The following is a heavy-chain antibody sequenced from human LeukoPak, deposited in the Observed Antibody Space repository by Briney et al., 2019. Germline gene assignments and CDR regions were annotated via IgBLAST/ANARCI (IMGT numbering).Heavy chain of an antibody. V-gene: IGHV4-59*01. J-gene: IGHJ6*02. D-gene: IGHD4-11*01. CDR1: DDSIGNYY. CDR3: ARVGGSNFYNYGMDV. Sequence: PSETLSLTCTVSDDSIGNYYWSWIRQSPGKGLEWIGYIYFSGSTNYNPSLKRRVTMSVVTSKNQFSLRLTSVTAADTATYYCARVGGSNFYNYGMDVWGQGTTVIVSS. CDR2: IYFSGST.